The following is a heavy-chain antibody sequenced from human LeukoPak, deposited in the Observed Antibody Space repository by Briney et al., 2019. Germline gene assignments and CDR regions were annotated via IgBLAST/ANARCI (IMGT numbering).Heavy chain of an antibody. D-gene: IGHD6-19*01. Sequence: GGSLRLSCTVSGFTVSSNSMSWVRQAPGKGLEWVSFIYSDNTHYSDSVKGRFTISRDNAKNSLYLQMNSPRAEDTAVYYCARDPSYGSGSYWGRGTLVTVSS. CDR3: ARDPSYGSGSY. V-gene: IGHV3-53*01. CDR1: GFTVSSNS. CDR2: IYSDNT. J-gene: IGHJ4*02.